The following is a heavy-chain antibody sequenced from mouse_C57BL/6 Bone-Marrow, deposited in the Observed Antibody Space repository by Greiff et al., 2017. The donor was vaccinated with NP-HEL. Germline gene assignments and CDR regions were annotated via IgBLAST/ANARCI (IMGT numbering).Heavy chain of an antibody. CDR1: GYSFTGYY. D-gene: IGHD2-4*01. CDR3: ARRGIYEYDYFDY. J-gene: IGHJ2*01. CDR2: INPSTGGT. V-gene: IGHV1-42*01. Sequence: EVQLQQSGPELVKPGASVKISCKASGYSFTGYYMNWVKQSPEKSLEWIGEINPSTGGTTYNQKFKAKATLTVDKSSSTAYMQLKSLTSEDSAVYYCARRGIYEYDYFDYWGQGTTLTVSS.